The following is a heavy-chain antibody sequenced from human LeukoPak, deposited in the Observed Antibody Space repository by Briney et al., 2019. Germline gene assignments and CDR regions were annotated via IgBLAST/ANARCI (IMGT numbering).Heavy chain of an antibody. D-gene: IGHD5-18*01. CDR1: GFTFSSSA. V-gene: IGHV3-30*04. Sequence: SGGSLRLSCAASGFTFSSSAMSWVRQVPGKGLEWVAVISYDGSNKYYADSVKGRFTISRDNSKNTLYLQMNSLRAEDTAVYYCARDQYSYGHDVGYYFDYWGQGTLVTVSS. J-gene: IGHJ4*02. CDR3: ARDQYSYGHDVGYYFDY. CDR2: ISYDGSNK.